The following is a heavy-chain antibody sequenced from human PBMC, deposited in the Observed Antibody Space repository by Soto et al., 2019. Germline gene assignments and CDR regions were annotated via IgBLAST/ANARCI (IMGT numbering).Heavy chain of an antibody. CDR3: ARGGGVGVAGSAAFDM. J-gene: IGHJ3*02. V-gene: IGHV1-2*02. CDR2: INPATGAA. CDR1: GYPVTAYY. D-gene: IGHD3-3*01. Sequence: QLHLVQSGAVVKKPGASVTVSCSASGYPVTAYYMHWVRQAPGRGLEWMGGINPATGAAKYTQTFPGRVPMTRDTSTSTVFMELSGPTSEDTAGFYCARGGGVGVAGSAAFDMWGQGTLVTVSS.